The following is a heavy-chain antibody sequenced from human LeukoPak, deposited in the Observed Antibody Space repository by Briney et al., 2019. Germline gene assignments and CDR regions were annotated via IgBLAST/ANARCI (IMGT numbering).Heavy chain of an antibody. J-gene: IGHJ4*02. D-gene: IGHD3-10*01. Sequence: SETLSLTCTGSGGSISSSSYYLGWIRHPPGTGLEWIWSIYYRWSTYYNPSLKSRVTISLDTSKNHFSSKLSSVTCGDTAVYYWARAPRNNKFTGLLSFGEFLYYWGQGTLVTVSS. CDR1: GGSISSSSYY. V-gene: IGHV4-39*07. CDR2: IYYRWST. CDR3: ARAPRNNKFTGLLSFGEFLYY.